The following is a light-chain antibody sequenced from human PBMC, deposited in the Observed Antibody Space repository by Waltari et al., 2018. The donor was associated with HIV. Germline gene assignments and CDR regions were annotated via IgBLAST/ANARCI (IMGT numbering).Light chain of an antibody. Sequence: QSVLTPPASMSASPAESIPIPCDGTPADICSFNFLSRYHKRPYQPPRLILHEVRTRPSGVSARFSGSKSGNTASLTISGLQTDDEGIYYCSSYSRRGDSYVFGTGT. CDR1: PADICSFNF. CDR3: SSYSRRGDSYV. CDR2: EVR. V-gene: IGLV2-14*03. J-gene: IGLJ1*01.